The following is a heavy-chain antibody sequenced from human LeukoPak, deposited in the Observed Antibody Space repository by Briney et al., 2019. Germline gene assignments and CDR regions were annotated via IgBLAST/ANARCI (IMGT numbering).Heavy chain of an antibody. J-gene: IGHJ3*02. D-gene: IGHD6-13*01. Sequence: GGSLRLSCAASGFTFSSYEMNWVRQAPGKGLEWVSYISSSGSTIYYADSVKGRFTISRDNAKSSLYLQMNSLRAEDTAVYYCVRPGPIAAAGDAFDIWGQGTMVTVSS. CDR2: ISSSGSTI. CDR1: GFTFSSYE. CDR3: VRPGPIAAAGDAFDI. V-gene: IGHV3-48*03.